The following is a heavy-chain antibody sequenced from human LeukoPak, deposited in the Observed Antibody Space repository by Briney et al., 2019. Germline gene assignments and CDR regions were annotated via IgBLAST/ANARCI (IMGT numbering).Heavy chain of an antibody. V-gene: IGHV3-23*01. J-gene: IGHJ3*02. CDR1: GFPFDYYA. CDR2: TGASGHST. Sequence: GGSLRLSCAASGFPFDYYAMNWVRQAPGKGLEWVSATGASGHSTYYADSVKGRSTISRDNSKTTLYLQMNSLRAEDTAVYYCARGLSTVNDALDIWGQGTMVTVSS. CDR3: ARGLSTVNDALDI. D-gene: IGHD2-2*01.